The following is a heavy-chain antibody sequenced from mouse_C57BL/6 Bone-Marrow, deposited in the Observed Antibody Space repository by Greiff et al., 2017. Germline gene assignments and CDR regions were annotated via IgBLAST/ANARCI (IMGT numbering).Heavy chain of an antibody. CDR2: IHPNSGST. CDR3: ARDYYGSSFFDY. D-gene: IGHD1-1*01. V-gene: IGHV1-64*01. J-gene: IGHJ2*01. CDR1: GYTFTSYW. Sequence: QVQLQQPGAELVKPGASVKSSCKASGYTFTSYWMHWVKQRPGQGLEWIGMIHPNSGSTNYNEKFKSKATLTVDKSSSTAYMQLSSLTSEDSAVYDCARDYYGSSFFDYWGQGTTLTVSS.